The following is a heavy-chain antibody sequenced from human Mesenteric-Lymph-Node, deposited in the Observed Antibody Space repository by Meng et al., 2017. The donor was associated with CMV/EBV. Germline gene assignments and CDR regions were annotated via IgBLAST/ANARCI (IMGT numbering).Heavy chain of an antibody. CDR3: TGDSVSNPNLDY. CDR2: IYRGDNT. V-gene: IGHV3-66*01. CDR1: GFNVRDKY. Sequence: VESGGGFVQPGGFLRLSCAASGFNVRDKYMSWVRQAPGKGLEWVCIIYRGDNTYYIDSVKDRFTVSRDNSKNTMYLQMNSLRVEDTAVYYCTGDSVSNPNLDYWGQGTLVTVSS. D-gene: IGHD3-10*01. J-gene: IGHJ4*02.